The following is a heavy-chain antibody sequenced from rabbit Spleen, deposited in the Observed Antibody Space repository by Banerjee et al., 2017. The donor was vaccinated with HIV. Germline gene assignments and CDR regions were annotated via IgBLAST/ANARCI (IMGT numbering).Heavy chain of an antibody. J-gene: IGHJ4*01. Sequence: VECGGVLVKPGASLTLTCKASGFDFSRGYDMCWGRQAPGKGLEWIGCIYTGNVKTYYASWAKGRFTISKTSSPTVTLRMTSLTVADTATYFCARDTGSGHYIDAYFDLWGPGTLVTVS. CDR2: IYTGNVKT. CDR3: ARDTGSGHYIDAYFDL. CDR1: GFDFSRGYD. V-gene: IGHV1S40*01. D-gene: IGHD1-1*01.